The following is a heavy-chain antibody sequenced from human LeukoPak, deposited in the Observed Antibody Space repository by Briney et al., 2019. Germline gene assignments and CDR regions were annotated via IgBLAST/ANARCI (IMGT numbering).Heavy chain of an antibody. CDR2: INPNSGGT. V-gene: IGHV1-2*02. J-gene: IGHJ4*02. D-gene: IGHD1-26*01. CDR1: GYTFTGYY. CDR3: ARISVGATLYYFDY. Sequence: ASVKVSCKASGYTFTGYYMHWVRQAPGQGLEWMGWINPNSGGTNYAQKFQGRVTMTRDTPISTAYMELSKLRSDDTAVYYCARISVGATLYYFDYWGQGTLVTVSS.